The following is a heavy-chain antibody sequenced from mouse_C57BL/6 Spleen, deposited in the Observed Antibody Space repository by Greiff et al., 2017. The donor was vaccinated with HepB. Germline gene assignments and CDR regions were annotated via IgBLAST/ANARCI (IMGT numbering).Heavy chain of an antibody. CDR2: ISDGGSYT. CDR1: GFTFSSYA. J-gene: IGHJ4*01. D-gene: IGHD2-4*01. V-gene: IGHV5-4*01. Sequence: EVNVVESGGGLVKPGGSLKLSCAASGFTFSSYAMSWVRQTPEKRLEWVATISDGGSYTYYPDNVKGRFTISRDNAKNNLYLQMSHLKSEDTAMYYCARDPYDYVHKISMDYWGQGTSVTVSS. CDR3: ARDPYDYVHKISMDY.